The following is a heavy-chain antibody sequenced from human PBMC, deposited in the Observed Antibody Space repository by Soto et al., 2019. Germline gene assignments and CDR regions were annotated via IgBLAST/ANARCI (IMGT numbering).Heavy chain of an antibody. Sequence: PGGSLRLSCAASGFTFSSYGMHWVRQAPGKGLEWVAVIWYDGSNKYYADSVKGRFTISRDNSKNTLYLQMNSLRAEDTAVYYCARVRTTVVTPISYFDLWGRGTLVTVS. V-gene: IGHV3-33*01. CDR3: ARVRTTVVTPISYFDL. D-gene: IGHD4-17*01. J-gene: IGHJ2*01. CDR1: GFTFSSYG. CDR2: IWYDGSNK.